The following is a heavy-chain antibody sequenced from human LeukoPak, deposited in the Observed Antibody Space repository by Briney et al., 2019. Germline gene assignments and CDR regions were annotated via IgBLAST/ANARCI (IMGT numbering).Heavy chain of an antibody. V-gene: IGHV1-69*05. CDR2: IIPIFGTA. D-gene: IGHD2-2*01. CDR3: ARGCSSTSCYHFRWFDP. CDR1: GGTFSSYA. J-gene: IGHJ5*02. Sequence: SVKVSCKASGGTFSSYAISWVRQAPGQGLEWMGGIIPIFGTANYAQKFQGRVTITTDESTSAAYMELRSLRSDDTAVYYCARGCSSTSCYHFRWFDPWGQGTLVTVSS.